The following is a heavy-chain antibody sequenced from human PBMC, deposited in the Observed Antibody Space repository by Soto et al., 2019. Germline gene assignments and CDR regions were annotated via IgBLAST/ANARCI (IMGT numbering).Heavy chain of an antibody. CDR1: GGSISSSSYY. V-gene: IGHV4-61*05. CDR2: IYYSGST. J-gene: IGHJ4*02. D-gene: IGHD6-19*01. Sequence: PSETLSLTCTVSGGSISSSSYYWGWIRQHPGKGLEGIGYIYYSGSTNYNPSLKSRVTISVDTSKNQFSLKLSYVTAADTAVYYCARASIAVAGTRAARDYWRQGTLVLGTS. CDR3: ARASIAVAGTRAARDY.